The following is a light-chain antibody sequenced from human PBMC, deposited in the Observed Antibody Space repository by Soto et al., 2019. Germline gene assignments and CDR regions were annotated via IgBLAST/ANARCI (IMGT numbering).Light chain of an antibody. CDR1: QSVSMW. V-gene: IGKV1-5*01. CDR2: DAS. CDR3: QQYNTYLTWT. J-gene: IGKJ1*01. Sequence: QMTQSNSTLSASVGDRVTITCRASQSVSMWLAWYQQKPGKAPRLLIYDASNLESGVPSRFSGSGSRTEFTLTITSLQPEDAATYYCQQYNTYLTWTFGQGTKVDIK.